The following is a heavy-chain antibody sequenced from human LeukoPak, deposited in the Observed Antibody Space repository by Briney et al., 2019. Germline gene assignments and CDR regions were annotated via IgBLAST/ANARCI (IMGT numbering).Heavy chain of an antibody. CDR1: GGSISSGGYS. J-gene: IGHJ4*02. CDR3: ASSMVRGVMPGY. CDR2: IYHSGST. V-gene: IGHV4-30-2*01. Sequence: SETLSLTCAVSGGSISSGGYSWSWIRQPPGKGLEWIGYIYHSGSTYYNPSLKSRVTISVDRSKNQFSLKLSSVTAADTAVYYCASSMVRGVMPGYWGQGTLVTVSS. D-gene: IGHD3-10*01.